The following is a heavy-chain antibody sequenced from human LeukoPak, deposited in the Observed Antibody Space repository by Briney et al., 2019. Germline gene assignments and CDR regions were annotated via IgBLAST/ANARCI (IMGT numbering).Heavy chain of an antibody. CDR2: INHSGST. Sequence: SETLSLTCAVYGESFSGYYWSWIRQPPGKGLEWIGEINHSGSTNYNPPLKSRVTISVDTSKNQFSLKLSSVTAADTAVYYCASTRRAPTYYYGSGSYRSPYNWFDPWGQGTLVTVSS. V-gene: IGHV4-34*01. D-gene: IGHD3-10*01. CDR1: GESFSGYY. CDR3: ASTRRAPTYYYGSGSYRSPYNWFDP. J-gene: IGHJ5*02.